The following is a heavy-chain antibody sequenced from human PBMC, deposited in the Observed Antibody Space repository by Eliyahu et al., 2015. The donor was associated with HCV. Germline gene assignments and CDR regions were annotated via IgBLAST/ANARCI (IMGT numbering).Heavy chain of an antibody. Sequence: EVQRVESGGGLVQPGGSLTLSCAASGFTXGXYXMTWVRQAPDKGXXWVANIKQDGSEKSYVDSVRGRFTISRDNTKNSLYLQMNSLRADDTAIYYCVRDGPPRAAFDYWGQGTLVTVSS. CDR1: GFTXGXYX. J-gene: IGHJ4*02. D-gene: IGHD6-13*01. V-gene: IGHV3-7*01. CDR3: VRDGPPRAAFDY. CDR2: IKQDGSEK.